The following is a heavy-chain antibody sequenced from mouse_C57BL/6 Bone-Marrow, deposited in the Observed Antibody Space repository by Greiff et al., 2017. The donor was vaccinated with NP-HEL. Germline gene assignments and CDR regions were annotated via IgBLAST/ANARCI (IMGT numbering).Heavy chain of an antibody. CDR3: ARDYYGSSWVYFDY. CDR1: GYAFSSSW. J-gene: IGHJ2*01. D-gene: IGHD1-1*01. V-gene: IGHV1-82*01. CDR2: IYPGDGDT. Sequence: QVQLQQSGPELVKPGASVKISCKASGYAFSSSWMNWVKQRPGKGLEWIGRIYPGDGDTNYNGKFKGKATLTEDKSSSTAYMKLSSLTSEDSAVYFCARDYYGSSWVYFDYWGQGTTLTVSS.